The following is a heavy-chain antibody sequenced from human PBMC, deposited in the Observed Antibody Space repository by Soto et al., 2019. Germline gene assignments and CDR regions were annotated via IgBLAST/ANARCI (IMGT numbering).Heavy chain of an antibody. CDR3: ARAGYVVGSGWYFFDY. V-gene: IGHV4-59*01. Sequence: SETLSLTCTVSGGSISSYYWSWIRQPPGKGLEWIGYIYYSGSTNYNPSLKSRVTISVDTSKNQFSLKLSSVTAADTAVYYCARAGYVVGSGWYFFDYWGQGTLVTVSS. J-gene: IGHJ4*02. CDR2: IYYSGST. D-gene: IGHD6-19*01. CDR1: GGSISSYY.